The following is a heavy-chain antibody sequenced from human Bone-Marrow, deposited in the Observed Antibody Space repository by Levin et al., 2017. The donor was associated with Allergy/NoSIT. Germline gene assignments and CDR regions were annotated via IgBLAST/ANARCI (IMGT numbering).Heavy chain of an antibody. D-gene: IGHD3-10*01. V-gene: IGHV3-23*01. CDR2: ISGGADST. CDR3: GREVWFGELLSLDY. CDR1: GFTFNTYS. Sequence: LSLTCAASGFTFNTYSMAWVRQSPGKGLEWVSAISGGADSTHYSDSVKGRFTISRDNSKNTVYLQINSLRSGDTAVYYCGREVWFGELLSLDYWGQGTLVTVSS. J-gene: IGHJ4*02.